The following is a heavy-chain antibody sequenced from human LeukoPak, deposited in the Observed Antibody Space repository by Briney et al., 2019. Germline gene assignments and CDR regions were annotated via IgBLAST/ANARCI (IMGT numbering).Heavy chain of an antibody. Sequence: GGSLRLSCAASGFTFSSYSMNWVRQAPGKGLEWVSYISSSSSTIYYADSVKGRFTISRDNAKNSLYLQMNSLRPEDTAVYYCAKPSAGFGVVISAFDIWGQGTMVTVSS. CDR1: GFTFSSYS. J-gene: IGHJ3*02. CDR3: AKPSAGFGVVISAFDI. CDR2: ISSSSSTI. V-gene: IGHV3-48*01. D-gene: IGHD3-3*01.